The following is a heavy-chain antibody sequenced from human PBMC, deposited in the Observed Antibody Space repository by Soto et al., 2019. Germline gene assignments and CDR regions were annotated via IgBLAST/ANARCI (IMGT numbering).Heavy chain of an antibody. CDR1: GGSISRYY. CDR3: ARDLWGYCGSDCYPLDV. Sequence: QVQLQESGPGLVKPSETLSLTCTVSGGSISRYYSSWIRQPPGKGLEWIGYMYNTGSTVYNPSFKSRVTISVVTSKNQFSLKLNSVTAADTAVYYCARDLWGYCGSDCYPLDVWGQGTTVTVSS. J-gene: IGHJ6*02. CDR2: MYNTGST. D-gene: IGHD2-21*02. V-gene: IGHV4-59*01.